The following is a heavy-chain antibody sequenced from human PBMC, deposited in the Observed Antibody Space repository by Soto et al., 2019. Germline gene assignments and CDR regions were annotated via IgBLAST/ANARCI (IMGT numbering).Heavy chain of an antibody. CDR3: ARVYSGYDYRYYYYGMDV. CDR1: GGSISSYY. D-gene: IGHD5-12*01. Sequence: SETLSLTCTVSGGSISSYYWSWIRQPPGKGLEWIGYIYYSGSTNYNPSLKSRVTISVDTSKNQFSLKLSSVTAADTAVYYCARVYSGYDYRYYYYGMDVWGQGTTVTVSS. V-gene: IGHV4-59*01. J-gene: IGHJ6*02. CDR2: IYYSGST.